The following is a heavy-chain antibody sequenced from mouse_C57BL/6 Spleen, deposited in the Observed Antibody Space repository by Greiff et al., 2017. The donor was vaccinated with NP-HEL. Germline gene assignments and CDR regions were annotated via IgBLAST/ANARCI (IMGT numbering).Heavy chain of an antibody. CDR3: ARHGSSVYY. D-gene: IGHD1-1*01. Sequence: VQLKESGPELVKPGASVKISCKASGYSFTGYYMNWVKQSPEKSLEWIGEINPSTGGTTYNQKFKAKATLTVDKSSSTAYMQLKSLTSEDSAVYYCARHGSSVYYWGQGATLTVSS. CDR1: GYSFTGYY. J-gene: IGHJ2*01. V-gene: IGHV1-42*01. CDR2: INPSTGGT.